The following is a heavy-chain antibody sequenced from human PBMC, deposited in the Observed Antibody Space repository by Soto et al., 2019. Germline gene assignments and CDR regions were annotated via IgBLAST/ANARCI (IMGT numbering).Heavy chain of an antibody. J-gene: IGHJ4*02. CDR2: INPSGEHT. CDR1: GYSFKDHY. V-gene: IGHV1-46*02. D-gene: IGHD2-15*01. Sequence: ASVKVSCKASGYSFKDHYMHWVRQAPGRGLEWVGIINPSGEHTNYAQQFRGRVAMTRVTSTSTAYMELRSLRSEDTAVYFCARISCKGGSCYFDFDHWGQGTLVTVSS. CDR3: ARISCKGGSCYFDFDH.